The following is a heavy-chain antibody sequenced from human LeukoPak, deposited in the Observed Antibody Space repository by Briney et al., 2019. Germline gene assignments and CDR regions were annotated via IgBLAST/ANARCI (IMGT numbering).Heavy chain of an antibody. CDR3: ASLSVAGTDYFDY. CDR2: IYYSGST. Sequence: SETLSLTCTVSGGSISSSSYYWGWIRQPPGKGLEWIGSIYYSGSTYYNPSLKSRVTISVDTSKNQFSLKLSSMTAADTAVYYCASLSVAGTDYFDYWGQGTLVTVSS. CDR1: GGSISSSSYY. D-gene: IGHD6-19*01. J-gene: IGHJ4*02. V-gene: IGHV4-39*01.